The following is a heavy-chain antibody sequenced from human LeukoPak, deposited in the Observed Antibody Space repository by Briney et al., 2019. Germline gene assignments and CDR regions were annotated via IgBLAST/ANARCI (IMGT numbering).Heavy chain of an antibody. CDR1: GGSINSGNNY. CDR3: AREGGTYDSSGYYSLYYYFDY. D-gene: IGHD3-22*01. J-gene: IGHJ4*02. Sequence: SETLSLTCTVSGGSINSGNNYWSWIRQPAGKGLEWIERIYSSGTTTYNPSLKSRVTISVDTSKNQFSLKLSSVTAADTAVYYCAREGGTYDSSGYYSLYYYFDYWGQGTLVTVSS. V-gene: IGHV4-61*02. CDR2: IYSSGTT.